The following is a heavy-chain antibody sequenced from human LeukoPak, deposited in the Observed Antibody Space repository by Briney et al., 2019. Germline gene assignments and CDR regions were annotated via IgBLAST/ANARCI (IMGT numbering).Heavy chain of an antibody. CDR3: ARGVYIAAAQYGY. D-gene: IGHD6-13*01. CDR1: GGSISSYY. CDR2: IYYSGTT. V-gene: IGHV4-59*01. Sequence: SETLSLTCTVSGGSISSYYWSWIRQPPGKGLEWIGYIYYSGTTNYNPSLKSRVTISVDTPKNQFSLKLSSVTAADTAVYYCARGVYIAAAQYGYWGQGTLVTVSS. J-gene: IGHJ4*02.